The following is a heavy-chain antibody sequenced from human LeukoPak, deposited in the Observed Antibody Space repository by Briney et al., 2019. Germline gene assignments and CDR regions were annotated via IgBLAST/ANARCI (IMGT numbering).Heavy chain of an antibody. Sequence: PGGSLRLSCVVSGLTSTGYSMTWVRQAPGKGLEWVSSISSSSDYIFYADSVKGRFTISRDNSKNTLYLQMNSLRAGDTAVYYCAKGSKLVVITRDHYMAVWGKGTTVTISS. V-gene: IGHV3-21*01. D-gene: IGHD3-22*01. CDR1: GLTSTGYS. J-gene: IGHJ6*03. CDR3: AKGSKLVVITRDHYMAV. CDR2: ISSSSDYI.